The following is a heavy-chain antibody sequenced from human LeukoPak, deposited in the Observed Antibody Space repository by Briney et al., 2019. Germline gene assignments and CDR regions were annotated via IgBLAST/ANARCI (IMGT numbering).Heavy chain of an antibody. CDR3: AKDQYSGSYYPPFDY. CDR2: ISYDGSNK. CDR1: GFTFSSYA. Sequence: GGSLRLSCAASGFTFSSYAMHWVRQAPGKGLEWVAVISYDGSNKYYADSVKGRFTISRDNSKNTLYLQMNSLRAEDTAMYYCAKDQYSGSYYPPFDYWGQGTLVTVSS. V-gene: IGHV3-30-3*01. D-gene: IGHD1-26*01. J-gene: IGHJ4*02.